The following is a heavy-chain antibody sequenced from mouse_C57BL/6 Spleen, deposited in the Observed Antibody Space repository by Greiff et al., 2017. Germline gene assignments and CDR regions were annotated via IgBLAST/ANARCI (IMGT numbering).Heavy chain of an antibody. CDR2: ISSGGSYT. CDR1: GFTFSSYG. J-gene: IGHJ4*01. V-gene: IGHV5-6*01. Sequence: EVQGVESGGDLVKPGGSLKLSCAASGFTFSSYGMSWVRQTPDKRLEWVATISSGGSYTYYPDSVKGRFPISRDNAKNTLYLQMSSLKSEDTAMYYCARQRTAAQANTRLNYAMDYWGQGTSVTVSS. D-gene: IGHD3-2*02. CDR3: ARQRTAAQANTRLNYAMDY.